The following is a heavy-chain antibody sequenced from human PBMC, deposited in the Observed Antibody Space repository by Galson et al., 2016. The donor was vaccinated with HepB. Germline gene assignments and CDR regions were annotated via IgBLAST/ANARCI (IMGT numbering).Heavy chain of an antibody. CDR3: TRDYYGSLEY. CDR2: AKSDGTST. J-gene: IGHJ4*02. Sequence: SLRLSCAASGFTFSSYDMHWVRQAPGKGLVWVSRAKSDGTSTTYADSVQGRFSTSRDNAKNTVYLQMNSLRAEDTAVCYCTRDYYGSLEYWGQGTLVTVSS. D-gene: IGHD3-10*01. V-gene: IGHV3-74*01. CDR1: GFTFSSYD.